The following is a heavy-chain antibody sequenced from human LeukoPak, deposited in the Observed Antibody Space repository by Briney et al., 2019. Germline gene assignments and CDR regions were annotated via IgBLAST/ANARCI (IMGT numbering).Heavy chain of an antibody. J-gene: IGHJ4*02. CDR1: GYTFSSYW. Sequence: GGSLRLSCAASGYTFSSYWMSWVRQAPGKGLEWVANIKQDGSEKYYVDSVKGRFTISRDNAKNSLYLQMNSLRAEDTAVYYCARDRCYYDSSGYCDWGQGTLVTVSS. CDR2: IKQDGSEK. D-gene: IGHD3-22*01. V-gene: IGHV3-7*01. CDR3: ARDRCYYDSSGYCD.